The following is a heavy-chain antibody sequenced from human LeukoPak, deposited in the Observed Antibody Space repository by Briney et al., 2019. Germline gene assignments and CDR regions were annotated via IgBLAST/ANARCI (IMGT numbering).Heavy chain of an antibody. CDR1: GFTVSSNY. Sequence: GESLRLSCAASGFTVSSNYMSWVRQAPGKGLEWVSVIYSGGSTYYADSVKGRFTISRDNSKNTLYLQMNSLRAEDTAVYYCAKGDSSGSYRTYFDYWGQGTLVTVSS. V-gene: IGHV3-66*01. CDR2: IYSGGST. J-gene: IGHJ4*02. CDR3: AKGDSSGSYRTYFDY. D-gene: IGHD1-26*01.